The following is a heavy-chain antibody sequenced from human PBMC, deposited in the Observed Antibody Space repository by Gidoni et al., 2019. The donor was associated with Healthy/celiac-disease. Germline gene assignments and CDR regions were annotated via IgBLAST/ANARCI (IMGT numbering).Heavy chain of an antibody. V-gene: IGHV1-18*01. CDR2: ISAYNGNT. Sequence: QVQLVKSGAEVKKPGASVNVSCKASGYNFTSYGISWVRQAPGQGLEWMGWISAYNGNTNSAQKLKGRVTMTTDTSTSTAYMELRSLRSDDTAVYYCASLKYSSSWGSFDYWGQGTLVTVSS. D-gene: IGHD6-13*01. CDR1: GYNFTSYG. J-gene: IGHJ4*02. CDR3: ASLKYSSSWGSFDY.